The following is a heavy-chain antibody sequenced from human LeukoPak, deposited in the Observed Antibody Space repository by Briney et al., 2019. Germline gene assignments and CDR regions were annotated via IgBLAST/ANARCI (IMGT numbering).Heavy chain of an antibody. CDR1: GFTSSSYS. Sequence: GGSLRLSCAASGFTSSSYSMNWVRQAPGKGLEWVSYISSSSSYIYYADSVKGRFTISRDNAKNSLYLQMNSLRAEDTAVYYCARDRGYSYGYDYWGQGTLVTVSS. D-gene: IGHD5-18*01. V-gene: IGHV3-21*05. J-gene: IGHJ4*02. CDR2: ISSSSSYI. CDR3: ARDRGYSYGYDY.